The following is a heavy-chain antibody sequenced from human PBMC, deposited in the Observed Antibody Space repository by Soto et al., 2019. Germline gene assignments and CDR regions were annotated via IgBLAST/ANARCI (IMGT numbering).Heavy chain of an antibody. V-gene: IGHV3-33*01. D-gene: IGHD2-8*02. Sequence: QVQLVESGGGVVQPGRSLRLSCAASGFTSNRNGMHWVRQAPGKGLEWVAVIWHDGSKEYYSESVKGRFTISRDNSNNMIFLQKNSVRVEDTAVYFCARDRSGGNYFYYGMDVWGQGTTVTVSS. CDR1: GFTSNRNG. CDR2: IWHDGSKE. CDR3: ARDRSGGNYFYYGMDV. J-gene: IGHJ6*02.